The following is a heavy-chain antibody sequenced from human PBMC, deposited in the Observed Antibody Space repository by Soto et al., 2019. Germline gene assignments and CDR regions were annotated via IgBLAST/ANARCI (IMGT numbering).Heavy chain of an antibody. CDR3: ARGVVVVPAAGMYFDY. D-gene: IGHD2-2*01. J-gene: IGHJ4*02. Sequence: QVQLQESGPGLVKPSQTLSLTCTVSGGSISSGGHYWSWIRQHPGKGLEWIGYIYYSGSTYYNPSLKSRVTSSVDTSTNQFSLKLSSVTAADTAVYYCARGVVVVPAAGMYFDYWGQGTLVTVSS. CDR1: GGSISSGGHY. CDR2: IYYSGST. V-gene: IGHV4-31*03.